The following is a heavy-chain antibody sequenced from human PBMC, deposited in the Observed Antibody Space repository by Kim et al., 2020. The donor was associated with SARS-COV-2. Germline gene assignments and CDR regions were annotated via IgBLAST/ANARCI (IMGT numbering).Heavy chain of an antibody. CDR1: GFTFSSYA. D-gene: IGHD2-15*01. J-gene: IGHJ4*02. CDR3: AKDGVVYCSGGSCYFDY. V-gene: IGHV3-23*01. CDR2: ISGSGGST. Sequence: GGSLRLSCAASGFTFSSYAMSWVRQAPGKGLEWVSAISGSGGSTYYADSVKGRFTISRDNSKNTLYLQMNSLRAEDTAVYYCAKDGVVYCSGGSCYFDYWGQGTLVTVSS.